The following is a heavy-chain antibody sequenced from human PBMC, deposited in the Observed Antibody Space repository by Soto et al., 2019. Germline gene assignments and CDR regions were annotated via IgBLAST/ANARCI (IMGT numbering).Heavy chain of an antibody. CDR3: ARHEQFYYYYYGMDV. J-gene: IGHJ6*02. Sequence: GESLKISCNTSGYSFTTYCIAWVPQMPGKGLEWMWIINPGDSDIRYSPSFQCQVTISADNSISTAYLQWSSLKASDTAMYYCARHEQFYYYYYGMDVWGQGTAVTVSS. D-gene: IGHD4-4*01. CDR2: INPGDSDI. CDR1: GYSFTTYC. V-gene: IGHV5-51*01.